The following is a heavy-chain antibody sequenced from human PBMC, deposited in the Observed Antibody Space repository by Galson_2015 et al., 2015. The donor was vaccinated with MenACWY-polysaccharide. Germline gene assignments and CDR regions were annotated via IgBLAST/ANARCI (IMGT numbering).Heavy chain of an antibody. CDR1: GYTFTNYY. CDR3: ARAAYCTHYCYYYYYMDV. Sequence: SVKVSCKASGYTFTNYYIHWVRQAPGLGLEWMGVVKPSGGHPIQEQKFQGRVTMTSDTSTSTVYMEVRGLGSDDTAIYYCARAAYCTHYCYYYYYMDVWGKGTTVTVSS. J-gene: IGHJ6*03. V-gene: IGHV1-46*01. D-gene: IGHD2-8*01. CDR2: VKPSGGHP.